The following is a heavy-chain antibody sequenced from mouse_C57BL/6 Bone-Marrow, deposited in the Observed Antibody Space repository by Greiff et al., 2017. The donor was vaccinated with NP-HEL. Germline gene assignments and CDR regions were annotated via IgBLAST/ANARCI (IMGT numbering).Heavy chain of an antibody. D-gene: IGHD2-1*01. Sequence: VQLVESGAELVRPGASVKLSCKASGYTFTDYYINWVKQRPGQGLEWIARIYPGSGNTYYNEKFKGKATLTAEKSSSTAYMQLSSLTSEDSAVYFCARRVYYQAMDYWGQGTSVTVSS. V-gene: IGHV1-76*01. J-gene: IGHJ4*01. CDR2: IYPGSGNT. CDR3: ARRVYYQAMDY. CDR1: GYTFTDYY.